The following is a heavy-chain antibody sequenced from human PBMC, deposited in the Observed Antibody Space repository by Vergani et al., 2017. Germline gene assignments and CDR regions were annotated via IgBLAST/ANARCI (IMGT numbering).Heavy chain of an antibody. CDR3: TRGWYYDSIAYWAY. V-gene: IGHV1-46*03. J-gene: IGHJ4*02. CDR1: GYTFTSYY. Sequence: QVQLVQSGAEVKKPGASVKVSCKASGYTFTSYYMHWVRQAPGKGLEWMGIINTSGGSTSYAQKFQGRVTMTRDTSTSTVYMELISLSSEDTAGYYCTRGWYYDSIAYWAYRGQGTLVTVSS. D-gene: IGHD3-22*01. CDR2: INTSGGST.